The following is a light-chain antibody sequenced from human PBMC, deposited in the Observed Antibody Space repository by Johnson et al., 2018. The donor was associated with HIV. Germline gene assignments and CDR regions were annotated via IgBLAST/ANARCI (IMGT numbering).Light chain of an antibody. CDR3: GTWDSSLSAVV. CDR1: SSNIGNNY. Sequence: QAVLTQPPSVSAPPGQKVTISCSGSSSNIGNNYVSWYQQLPGTAPKLLIYDNNKRPSGIPDRFSGSKSGTSATLGITGLQTGDEADYYCGTWDSSLSAVVFGTGTKVTVL. J-gene: IGLJ1*01. CDR2: DNN. V-gene: IGLV1-51*01.